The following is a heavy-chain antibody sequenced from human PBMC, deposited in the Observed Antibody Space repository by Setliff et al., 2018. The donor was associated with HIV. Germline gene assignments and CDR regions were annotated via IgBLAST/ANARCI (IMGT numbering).Heavy chain of an antibody. V-gene: IGHV4-59*13. J-gene: IGHJ6*03. CDR1: GGFIGTYY. Sequence: ETLSLTCTVSGGFIGTYYWSWIRQSPGKGLEWIGSVYYTGSTNYNPSLESRVTMLVDTSKNQFSLRLMSLTAADTAIYYCARGRVTLNGVAAGHHYMDVWGKGNTVTVS. CDR3: ARGRVTLNGVAAGHHYMDV. D-gene: IGHD3-3*01. CDR2: VYYTGST.